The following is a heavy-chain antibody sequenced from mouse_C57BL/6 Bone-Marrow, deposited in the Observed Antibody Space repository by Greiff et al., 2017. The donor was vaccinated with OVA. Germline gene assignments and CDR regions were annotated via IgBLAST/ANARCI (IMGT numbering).Heavy chain of an antibody. J-gene: IGHJ1*03. Sequence: QVQLQQPGAELVKPGASVKLSCKASGYTFTSYWMHWVKQRPGQGLEWIGMIHPNSGSTNYNEKFKSKATLTVDKSSSTAYMQLSSLTSEDSAVYYCARYGSSYPYWYFEVWGTGTTVTVSS. V-gene: IGHV1-64*01. CDR2: IHPNSGST. CDR1: GYTFTSYW. CDR3: ARYGSSYPYWYFEV. D-gene: IGHD1-1*01.